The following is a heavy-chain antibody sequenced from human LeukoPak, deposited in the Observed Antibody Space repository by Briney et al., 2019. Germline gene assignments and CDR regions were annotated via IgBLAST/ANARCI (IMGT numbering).Heavy chain of an antibody. CDR2: ISNDGSNK. CDR3: ARFRGDYGDYGVDV. CDR1: GFTFTSYF. V-gene: IGHV3-30-3*01. J-gene: IGHJ6*02. D-gene: IGHD4-17*01. Sequence: GGSLRLSCAASGFTFTSYFVHWVRQAPGKGLEWVALISNDGSNKYYADSVKGRFTISRDNSMDTLYLQMNSLRAEDTAVYYCARFRGDYGDYGVDVWGQGTTVTVSS.